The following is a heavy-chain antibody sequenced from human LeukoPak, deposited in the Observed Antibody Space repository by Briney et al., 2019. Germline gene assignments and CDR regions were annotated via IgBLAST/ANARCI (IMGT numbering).Heavy chain of an antibody. CDR3: ASFRWYYDSSGYYPDY. J-gene: IGHJ4*02. V-gene: IGHV1-69*01. D-gene: IGHD3-22*01. CDR1: GGTFSSYA. CDR2: IIPIFGTA. Sequence: GSSVKVSCKASGGTFSSYAISWVRQAPGQGLEWMGGIIPIFGTANYAQKFQGRVTITADESTSTAYMELSSLRSEDTAVYYCASFRWYYDSSGYYPDYWGQGTLVTVSS.